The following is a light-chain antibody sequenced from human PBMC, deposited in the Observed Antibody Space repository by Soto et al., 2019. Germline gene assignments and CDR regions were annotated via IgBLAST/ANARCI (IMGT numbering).Light chain of an antibody. CDR3: SSYTGRSTDI. J-gene: IGLJ1*01. V-gene: IGLV2-14*01. CDR1: SRDVGGYNY. CDR2: EVS. Sequence: QSALTQPASVSGSPGQSITISCTGTSRDVGGYNYVSWYQQHPGKAPKILIYEVSRRPSGVSNRFSGSKSGNTASLTISGLQGEDEGDYYCSSYTGRSTDIFGTGTKLTVL.